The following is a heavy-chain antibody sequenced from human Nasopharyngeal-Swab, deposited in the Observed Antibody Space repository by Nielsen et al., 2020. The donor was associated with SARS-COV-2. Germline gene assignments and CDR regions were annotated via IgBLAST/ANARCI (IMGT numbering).Heavy chain of an antibody. Sequence: GESLKISCAASGFTFSSYAISWVRQAPGKGLEWVSAISGSGGSTYYADSVKGRFTISRENSKKKLFLQMNSLRAEDTAVYYCAKAGGAFDIWGQGTMVTVSS. V-gene: IGHV3-23*01. J-gene: IGHJ3*02. CDR2: ISGSGGST. D-gene: IGHD3-16*01. CDR1: GFTFSSYA. CDR3: AKAGGAFDI.